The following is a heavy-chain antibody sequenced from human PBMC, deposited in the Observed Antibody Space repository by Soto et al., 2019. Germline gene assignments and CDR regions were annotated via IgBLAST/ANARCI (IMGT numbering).Heavy chain of an antibody. CDR3: ARGLGQWELHHKAFDY. D-gene: IGHD1-26*01. V-gene: IGHV3-21*01. J-gene: IGHJ4*02. CDR1: GFTFSSYS. CDR2: ISSSSSYI. Sequence: EVQLVESGGGLVKPGGSLRLSCAASGFTFSSYSMNWVRQAPGKGLEWVSSISSSSSYIYYADSVKGRFTISRDNAKNSLYLQMNSLRAEDTAVYYCARGLGQWELHHKAFDYWGQGTLVTVSS.